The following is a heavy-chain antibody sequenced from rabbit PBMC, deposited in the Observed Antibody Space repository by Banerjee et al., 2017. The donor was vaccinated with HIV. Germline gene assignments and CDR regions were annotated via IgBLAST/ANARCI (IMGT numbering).Heavy chain of an antibody. D-gene: IGHD4-1*01. Sequence: EESGGDLVKPEGSLTLTCTASGFSFSSNYRISWVRQAPGKGLEYIGFIYTGGSAYYASWVNGRFTISKTSSTTVTLQMTSLTAADTATYFCARDSSGWPAYDMALWGPGTLVTVS. CDR1: GFSFSSNYR. CDR2: IYTGGSA. V-gene: IGHV1S45*01. CDR3: ARDSSGWPAYDMAL. J-gene: IGHJ6*01.